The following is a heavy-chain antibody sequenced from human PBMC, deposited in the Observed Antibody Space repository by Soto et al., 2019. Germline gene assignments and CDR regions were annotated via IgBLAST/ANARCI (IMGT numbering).Heavy chain of an antibody. Sequence: SETLSLTCAVYSGSFSGYYWSWIRQPPGKGLEWIGEINHSGSTNYNPSLKSRVTISVDTSKNQFSLKLSSVTAADTAVYYCASGFAAALFDYWGQGTLVTSPQ. D-gene: IGHD2-2*01. V-gene: IGHV4-34*01. CDR3: ASGFAAALFDY. J-gene: IGHJ4*02. CDR1: SGSFSGYY. CDR2: INHSGST.